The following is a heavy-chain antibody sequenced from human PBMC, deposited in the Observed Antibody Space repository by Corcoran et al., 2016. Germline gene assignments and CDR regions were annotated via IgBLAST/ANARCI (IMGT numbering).Heavy chain of an antibody. V-gene: IGHV1-46*01. D-gene: IGHD3-3*01. J-gene: IGHJ6*04. CDR1: GYTFTSYY. CDR2: INPSGGST. CDR3: VMEEGSPTVHHYYYYYYGMAV. Sequence: QVQLVQSGAEVKKPGAPVKVSCKASGYTFTSYYMHWVRQAPGQGLEWMGIINPSGGSTSYAQKFQGRVTMTRDTSTSTVYMELSSLRSEDTAAYYCVMEEGSPTVHHYYYYYYGMAVWGTGTTVTGSS.